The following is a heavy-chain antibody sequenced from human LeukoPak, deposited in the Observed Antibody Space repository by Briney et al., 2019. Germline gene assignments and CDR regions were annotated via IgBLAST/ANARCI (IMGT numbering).Heavy chain of an antibody. V-gene: IGHV4-34*01. CDR3: ARSAGYYYYYMDV. J-gene: IGHJ6*03. CDR2: INHSGST. D-gene: IGHD6-13*01. Sequence: SETLSLTCAVYGGSFSGYYWSWIRQPPEKGLEWIGEINHSGSTNYNPSLKSRVIISIDTSKNQFSLKLTSVTAADTAVYYCARSAGYYYYYMDVWGKGTTVTVSS. CDR1: GGSFSGYY.